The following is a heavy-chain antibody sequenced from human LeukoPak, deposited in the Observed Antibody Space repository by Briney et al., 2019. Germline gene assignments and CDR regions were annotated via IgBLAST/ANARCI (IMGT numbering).Heavy chain of an antibody. Sequence: ASVNVSCKASGYSFTRYGFSWVRQAPGQRLEWMGWISAYNVNTNYAQKLQGRVTMITDTSTSTAYMELRSLRSDDTAVYYCARAPSSGFGDNWGQGTLVTVSS. D-gene: IGHD6-19*01. V-gene: IGHV1-18*01. CDR1: GYSFTRYG. J-gene: IGHJ4*02. CDR3: ARAPSSGFGDN. CDR2: ISAYNVNT.